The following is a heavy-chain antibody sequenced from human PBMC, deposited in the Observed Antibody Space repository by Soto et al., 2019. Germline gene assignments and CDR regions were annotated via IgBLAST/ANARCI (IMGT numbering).Heavy chain of an antibody. Sequence: SETLCLTCAVAGGSIISGGYSWSWIRQPPGKGLEWIGYIYYSGSTYYNPSLKSRVTISVDTSKNQFSLKLSSVTAADTAVYYCARVGGINWFDPWGQGTLVTVSS. CDR2: IYYSGST. V-gene: IGHV4-31*11. CDR1: GGSIISGGYS. CDR3: ARVGGINWFDP. D-gene: IGHD3-16*01. J-gene: IGHJ5*02.